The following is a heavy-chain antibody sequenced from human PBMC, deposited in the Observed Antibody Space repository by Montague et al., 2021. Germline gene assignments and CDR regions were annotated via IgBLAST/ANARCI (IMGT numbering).Heavy chain of an antibody. CDR3: ARQGFYESGGFFI. CDR1: GDSIDGWY. V-gene: IGHV4-59*01. D-gene: IGHD3-22*01. CDR2: VFDSGAT. J-gene: IGHJ4*02. Sequence: SETLSLTCSVSGDSIDGWYWRWIRQAPGKGLEWIGSVFDSGATNYNPPLKSRVTMSADTSKNQVSLKVSSVTAADTAVYYCARQGFYESGGFFIWGLGTLVTVSS.